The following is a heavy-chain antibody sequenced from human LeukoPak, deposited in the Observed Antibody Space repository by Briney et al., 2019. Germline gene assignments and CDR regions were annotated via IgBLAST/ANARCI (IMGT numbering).Heavy chain of an antibody. V-gene: IGHV4-59*01. D-gene: IGHD1-26*01. CDR2: IYYSGRT. CDR3: ARDSDTWFFDL. CDR1: GGSFSGYC. J-gene: IGHJ2*01. Sequence: SETLSLTCTVYGGSFSGYCWSWIRQPPGKGLEWIGYIYYSGRTDYNPSLKSRVTMSLDTSKNHFFLKVSSVTAADTAVYYCARDSDTWFFDLWGRGTLVTVSS.